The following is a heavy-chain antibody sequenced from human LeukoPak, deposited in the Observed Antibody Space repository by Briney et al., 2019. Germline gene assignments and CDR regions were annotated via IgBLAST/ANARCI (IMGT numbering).Heavy chain of an antibody. CDR3: ARELGIAALRCYY. J-gene: IGHJ4*02. Sequence: ASVKVSCKSAGDTFFISLGSAVPQAPGQGLEWMGWISAYNGNTYYAQNLQGRVTLTTDTSTSTAYMELRSLRSDDTAVYYCARELGIAALRCYYWGQGSLVTVSS. CDR2: ISAYNGNT. V-gene: IGHV1-18*01. CDR1: GDTFFISL. D-gene: IGHD6-13*01.